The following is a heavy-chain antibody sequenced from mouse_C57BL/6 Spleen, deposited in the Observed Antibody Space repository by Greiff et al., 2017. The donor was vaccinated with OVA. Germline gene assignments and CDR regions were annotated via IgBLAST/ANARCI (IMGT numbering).Heavy chain of an antibody. CDR1: GFTFSDYY. Sequence: EVMLVESEGGLVQPGSSMKLSCTASGFTFSDYYMAWVRQVPEKGLEWVANINYDGSSTYYLDSLKSRFIISRDNAKNILYLQMSSLKSEDTATYYCARDGDSSGFAYWGQGTLVTVSA. CDR3: ARDGDSSGFAY. CDR2: INYDGSST. J-gene: IGHJ3*01. V-gene: IGHV5-16*01. D-gene: IGHD3-2*02.